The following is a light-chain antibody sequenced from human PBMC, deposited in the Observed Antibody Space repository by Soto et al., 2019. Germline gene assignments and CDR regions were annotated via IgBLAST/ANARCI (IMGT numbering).Light chain of an antibody. Sequence: QSVLTQPPSASGTPGQRVTISCSGSSSNIGSDSVNWYQQLPGTAPKLLIYNNDQRPSGVPDRFSGSKSGTSASLAISGLQSDDEADYYCGAWDGSLIGWVFVGGTKVTVL. V-gene: IGLV1-44*01. CDR1: SSNIGSDS. CDR3: GAWDGSLIGWV. CDR2: NND. J-gene: IGLJ3*02.